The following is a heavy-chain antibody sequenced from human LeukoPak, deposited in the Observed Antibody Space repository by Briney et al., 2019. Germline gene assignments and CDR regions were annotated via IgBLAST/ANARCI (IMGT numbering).Heavy chain of an antibody. CDR1: GGTFSSYA. V-gene: IGHV1-69*05. CDR3: ARGRIVVVPAATPYYYYYMDV. D-gene: IGHD2-2*01. CDR2: IIPIFGTA. J-gene: IGHJ6*03. Sequence: SVKVSCKASGGTFSSYAISWVRQAPGQGLEWMGGIIPIFGTANYAQKFQGRVTITTDESTSTAYMELSSLRSEDTAVHYCARGRIVVVPAATPYYYYYMDVWGKGTTVTVSS.